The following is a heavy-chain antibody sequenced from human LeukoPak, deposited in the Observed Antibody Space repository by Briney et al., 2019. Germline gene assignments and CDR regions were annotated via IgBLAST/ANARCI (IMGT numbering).Heavy chain of an antibody. CDR3: ASHGMDTAMVTSDY. Sequence: SETLSLTCAVYGGSFSGYYWSWIRQPPGKGLEWIGEINHSGSTNYNPSLKSRVTISADTSKNQFSLKLSSVTAADTAVYYCASHGMDTAMVTSDYWGQGTLVTVSS. J-gene: IGHJ4*02. V-gene: IGHV4-34*01. CDR2: INHSGST. D-gene: IGHD5-18*01. CDR1: GGSFSGYY.